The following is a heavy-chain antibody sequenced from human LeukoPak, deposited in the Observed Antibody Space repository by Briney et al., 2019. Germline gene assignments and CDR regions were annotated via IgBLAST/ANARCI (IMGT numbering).Heavy chain of an antibody. D-gene: IGHD6-13*01. Sequence: GGSLRLSCAASGFTFSSYEMNWVRQAPGKGLEWVSYISSSGSTIYYADSVKGRFTISRDNAKNSLYLQMNSLRAEDTAVYYCARDPLSSSSFDLWGQGTLVTVSS. J-gene: IGHJ4*02. CDR3: ARDPLSSSSFDL. CDR2: ISSSGSTI. CDR1: GFTFSSYE. V-gene: IGHV3-48*03.